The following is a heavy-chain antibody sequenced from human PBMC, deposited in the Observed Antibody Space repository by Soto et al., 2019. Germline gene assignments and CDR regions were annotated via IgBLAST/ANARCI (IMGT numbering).Heavy chain of an antibody. Sequence: QLQLQESGPGLVKPSETLSLTCTVSGGSISSSSYYWGWIRQPPGKGLEWIGSIYYSGSTYYNPSLRRRVTISVDTSKNQFSLKLSSVTAADTAVYYCARGLEYRCCSGGSCYSYYFDYWGRGTLVTVSS. J-gene: IGHJ4*02. D-gene: IGHD2-15*01. V-gene: IGHV4-39*01. CDR1: GGSISSSSYY. CDR2: IYYSGST. CDR3: ARGLEYRCCSGGSCYSYYFDY.